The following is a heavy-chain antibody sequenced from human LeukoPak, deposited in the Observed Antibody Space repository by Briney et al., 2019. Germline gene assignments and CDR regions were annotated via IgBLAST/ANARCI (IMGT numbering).Heavy chain of an antibody. D-gene: IGHD6-6*01. CDR1: GFTFSSYG. J-gene: IGHJ4*02. V-gene: IGHV3-30*02. CDR2: IRYDGSNK. CDR3: ARAGEVLGGYSSSGVLFDY. Sequence: PGGSLRLSCAASGFTFSSYGMHWVRQAPGKGLEWVAFIRYDGSNKYYADSVKGRFTISRDNAKNSLYLQMNSLRAEDTAVYYCARAGEVLGGYSSSGVLFDYWGQGTLVTVSS.